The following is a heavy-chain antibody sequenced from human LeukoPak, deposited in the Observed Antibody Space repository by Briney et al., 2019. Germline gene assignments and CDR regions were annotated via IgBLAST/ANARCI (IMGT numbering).Heavy chain of an antibody. CDR2: INPRGGST. D-gene: IGHD4-23*01. Sequence: ASVKISCRASGYTFTSYSMHWVRQAPGQGLEWMGIINPRGGSTSYAQKFQGRVTMTRDTSTSTVYMEMSSLRSEDTAVYYCARPGGNYAFDIWGQGTVVTVSS. CDR3: ARPGGNYAFDI. V-gene: IGHV1-46*01. J-gene: IGHJ3*02. CDR1: GYTFTSYS.